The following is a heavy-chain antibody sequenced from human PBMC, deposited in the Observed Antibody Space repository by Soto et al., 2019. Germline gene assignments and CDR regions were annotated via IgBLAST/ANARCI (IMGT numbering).Heavy chain of an antibody. CDR1: GFTFSSYA. V-gene: IGHV3-23*01. CDR3: ANRGSGRHYID. CDR2: ISGSGGST. D-gene: IGHD1-26*01. J-gene: IGHJ4*02. Sequence: EVQLLESGGGLVQPGGSLRLSCAASGFTFSSYAMSWVRQAPGKGLERVSVISGSGGSTYYADSVKGRCTISGHNSKNTLYLQLNSPRAEDTAVYYCANRGSGRHYIDWGQGTLGTVSS.